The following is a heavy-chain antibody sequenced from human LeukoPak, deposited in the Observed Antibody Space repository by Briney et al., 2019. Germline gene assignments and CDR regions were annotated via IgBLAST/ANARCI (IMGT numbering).Heavy chain of an antibody. J-gene: IGHJ3*02. D-gene: IGHD3-22*01. V-gene: IGHV1-2*02. CDR1: GGTFSSYA. CDR2: INPNSGGT. CDR3: ARDGDYYYDSSGYYRDYAFDI. Sequence: ASVKVSCKASGGTFSSYAISWVRQAPGQGLEWMGWINPNSGGTNYAQKFQGRVTMTRDTSISTAYMELSRLRSDDTAVYYCARDGDYYYDSSGYYRDYAFDIWGQGTMVTVSS.